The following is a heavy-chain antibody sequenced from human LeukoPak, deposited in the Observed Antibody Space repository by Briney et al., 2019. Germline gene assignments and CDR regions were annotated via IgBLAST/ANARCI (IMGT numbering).Heavy chain of an antibody. CDR2: IYYSGST. CDR1: GGSISSYY. D-gene: IGHD3-22*01. J-gene: IGHJ4*02. Sequence: PSETLSLTCTVSGGSISSYYWSWIRQPPGKGLEWIGYIYYSGSTNYNPSLKSRVTISADTSKNQFSLKLSSVTAADTAVYYCARHDKNPNSSGYYYYYWGQGTLVTVSS. CDR3: ARHDKNPNSSGYYYYY. V-gene: IGHV4-59*08.